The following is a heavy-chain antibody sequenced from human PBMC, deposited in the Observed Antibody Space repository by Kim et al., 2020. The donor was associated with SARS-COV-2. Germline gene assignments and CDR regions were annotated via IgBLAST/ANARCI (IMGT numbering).Heavy chain of an antibody. D-gene: IGHD3-9*01. J-gene: IGHJ4*02. CDR3: ARHGRFDWFSYYFDY. CDR2: ISSSSSYI. V-gene: IGHV3-21*01. CDR1: GFTFSSYS. Sequence: GGSLRLSCAASGFTFSSYSMNWVRQAPGKGLEWVSSISSSSSYIYYADSVKGRFTISRDNAKNSLYLQMNSLRAEDTAVYYCARHGRFDWFSYYFDYWGQGTLVTVSS.